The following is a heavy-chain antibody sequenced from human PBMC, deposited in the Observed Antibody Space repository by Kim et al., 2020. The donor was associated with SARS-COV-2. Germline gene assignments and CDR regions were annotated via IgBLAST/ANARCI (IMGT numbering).Heavy chain of an antibody. CDR1: GFTFSSYW. J-gene: IGHJ6*02. CDR3: ARGGAVAEGPYYYYYGMDV. Sequence: GGSLRLSCAASGFTFSSYWMHWVRQAPGKGLVWVSRINSDGSSTSYADSVKGRFTISRDNAKNTLYLQMNSLRAEDTAVYYCARGGAVAEGPYYYYYGMDVWGQGTTVTVSS. D-gene: IGHD6-19*01. CDR2: INSDGSST. V-gene: IGHV3-74*01.